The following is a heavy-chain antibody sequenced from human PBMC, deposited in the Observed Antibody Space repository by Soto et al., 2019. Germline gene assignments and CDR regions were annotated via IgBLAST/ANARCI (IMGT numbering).Heavy chain of an antibody. J-gene: IGHJ2*01. Sequence: QVELQQSGPGVVRPSETLSLTCAVSGASISKTSSYWGWIRQPPGTGLEWIGSINYSGTAYYSPSLRSRAALSVDTSANQFSLRLMAVTADDTAFFFCVRRVNIHSWYLDLWGREKPVIVSS. CDR1: GASISKTSSY. CDR3: VRRVNIHSWYLDL. D-gene: IGHD2-15*01. V-gene: IGHV4-39*01. CDR2: INYSGTA.